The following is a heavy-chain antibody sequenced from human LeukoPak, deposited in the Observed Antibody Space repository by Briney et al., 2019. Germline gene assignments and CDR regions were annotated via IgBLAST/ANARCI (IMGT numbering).Heavy chain of an antibody. Sequence: QTGGSLRLSCAASGFMFRRYGMHWVRQSPGKGLEWVGEIWYDGSNERYVDSVKGRFTISRDNSKNTLYLQMNSLRAEDAAVYYCARGVLTTGRSYYFDSWGQGTLVTVSS. CDR1: GFMFRRYG. CDR3: ARGVLTTGRSYYFDS. J-gene: IGHJ4*02. D-gene: IGHD3-9*01. V-gene: IGHV3-33*01. CDR2: IWYDGSNE.